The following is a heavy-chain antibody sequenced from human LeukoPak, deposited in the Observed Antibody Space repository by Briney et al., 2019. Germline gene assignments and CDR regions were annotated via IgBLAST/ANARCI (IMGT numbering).Heavy chain of an antibody. CDR2: ISSSSSTI. CDR3: ARDGGELPVYYYYYYMDV. V-gene: IGHV3-48*01. CDR1: GFTFSSYS. D-gene: IGHD1-26*01. Sequence: GGSLRLSCAASGFTFSSYSMNWVRQAPGKGLEWVSYISSSSSTIYYADSVKGRFTISRDNSKNTLYLQMNSLRAEDTAVYYCARDGGELPVYYYYYYMDVWGKGTTVTVSS. J-gene: IGHJ6*03.